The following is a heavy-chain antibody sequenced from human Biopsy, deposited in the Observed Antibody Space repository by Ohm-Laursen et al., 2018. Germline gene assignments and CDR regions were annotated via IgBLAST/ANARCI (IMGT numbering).Heavy chain of an antibody. CDR2: INPTGGTT. V-gene: IGHV1-46*01. Sequence: GASVKVSCKASGYSFTKYYINWVRQAPGQGLEWMGIINPTGGTTSYAEKFQGRVTLTRDTSTGTVYLELNSLIYEDTGLYYCARDETGSSVFGPYYYGMDVWGQGTTVTVSS. J-gene: IGHJ6*02. D-gene: IGHD3-9*01. CDR1: GYSFTKYY. CDR3: ARDETGSSVFGPYYYGMDV.